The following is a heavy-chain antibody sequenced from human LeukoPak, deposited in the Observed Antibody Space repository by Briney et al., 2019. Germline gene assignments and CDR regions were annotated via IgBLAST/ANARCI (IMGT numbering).Heavy chain of an antibody. V-gene: IGHV1-2*02. Sequence: ASVKVSCKSSGYTFTGYYMHWVRQAPGQGLEWMGWINPNSGGTNYAQKFQGRVTMTRDTSISTAYMELSRLRSDDTAVYYCARDSSTSYYYYGMDVWGQGTTVTVSS. J-gene: IGHJ6*02. D-gene: IGHD2-2*01. CDR1: GYTFTGYY. CDR2: INPNSGGT. CDR3: ARDSSTSYYYYGMDV.